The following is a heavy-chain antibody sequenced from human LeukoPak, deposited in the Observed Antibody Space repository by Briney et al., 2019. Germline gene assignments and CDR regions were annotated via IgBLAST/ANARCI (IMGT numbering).Heavy chain of an antibody. Sequence: SVKVSCKASGYSFTDYYMHWVRQAPGQGLEWMGGIIPIFGTANYAQKFQGRVTITADESTSTAYMELSSLRSEDTAVYYCARTTHSLTGFDPWGQGTLVTVSS. D-gene: IGHD1-14*01. CDR2: IIPIFGTA. V-gene: IGHV1-69*13. CDR1: GYSFTDYY. J-gene: IGHJ5*02. CDR3: ARTTHSLTGFDP.